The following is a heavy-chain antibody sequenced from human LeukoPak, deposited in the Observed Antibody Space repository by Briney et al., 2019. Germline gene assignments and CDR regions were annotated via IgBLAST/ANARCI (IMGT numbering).Heavy chain of an antibody. CDR3: TTDPTAWYDY. D-gene: IGHD6-13*01. J-gene: IGHJ4*02. CDR2: IKSKTDGGTT. Sequence: GGSLRLSCAASGFTFSNAWMSWVRQAPGKGLEWVSRIKSKTDGGTTDYAAPVKGRFTISRDDSKNTLYLQMSSLKTEDTAVYYCTTDPTAWYDYWGQGTLVTVSS. CDR1: GFTFSNAW. V-gene: IGHV3-15*01.